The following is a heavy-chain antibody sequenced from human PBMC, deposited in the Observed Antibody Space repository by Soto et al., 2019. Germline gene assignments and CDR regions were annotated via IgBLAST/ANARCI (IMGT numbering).Heavy chain of an antibody. CDR3: ARGRTVAYYYYGMDV. Sequence: PSETLSLTCAVYGGSFSGYYWSWIRQPPGKGLEWIGEINHSGSTNYNPSLKSRVTISVDTSKNQFSLKLSSVTAADTAVYYCARGRTVAYYYYGMDVWGQGTTVTVSS. V-gene: IGHV4-34*01. D-gene: IGHD4-17*01. J-gene: IGHJ6*02. CDR2: INHSGST. CDR1: GGSFSGYY.